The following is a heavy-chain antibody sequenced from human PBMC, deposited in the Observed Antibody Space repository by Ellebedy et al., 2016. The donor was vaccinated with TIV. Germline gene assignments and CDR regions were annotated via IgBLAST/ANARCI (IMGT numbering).Heavy chain of an antibody. CDR2: IYYSGST. CDR1: GGSISSSSYY. Sequence: MPSETLSLTCTVSGGSISSSSYYWGWIRQPPGKGLEWIGSIYYSGSTYYNPSLKSRVTISVDTSKNQFSLKLSSVTAADTAVYYCARHGDGSGSPRGEYFQHWGQGTLVTVSS. V-gene: IGHV4-39*01. CDR3: ARHGDGSGSPRGEYFQH. D-gene: IGHD3-10*01. J-gene: IGHJ1*01.